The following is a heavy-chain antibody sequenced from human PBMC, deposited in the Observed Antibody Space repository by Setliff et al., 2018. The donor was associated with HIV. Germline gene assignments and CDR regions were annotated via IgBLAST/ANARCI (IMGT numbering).Heavy chain of an antibody. D-gene: IGHD4-17*01. CDR1: GYSIGSGSF. CDR3: ARYSTLTTNFDY. V-gene: IGHV4-38-2*01. J-gene: IGHJ4*02. CDR2: IPHNGGT. Sequence: CAVSGYSIGSGSFWGWIRQPPGKGLEWIATIPHNGGTYYNPDPSLTGRVTISLDTSKNQFSLKLAFVTAADTAVYYCARYSTLTTNFDYWGQGTLVTVPQ.